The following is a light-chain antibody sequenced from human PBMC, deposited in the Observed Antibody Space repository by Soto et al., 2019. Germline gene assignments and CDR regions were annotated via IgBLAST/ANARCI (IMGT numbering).Light chain of an antibody. CDR2: DAS. CDR1: QSISSW. Sequence: DIQMTQSPSTLSASVGDRVTITCRASQSISSWLAWYQQKPGKAPKVMIYDASSLESGVPSRFSGSGSGTEFTLTISSLQSEDVAVYSCQQYNNWPPTFGQGTRLEIK. CDR3: QQYNNWPPT. J-gene: IGKJ5*01. V-gene: IGKV1-5*01.